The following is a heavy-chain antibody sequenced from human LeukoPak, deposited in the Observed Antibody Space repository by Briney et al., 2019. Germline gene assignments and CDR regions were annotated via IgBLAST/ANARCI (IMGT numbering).Heavy chain of an antibody. CDR1: GGTFSSYG. CDR2: IVPMSGTT. V-gene: IGHV1-69*05. Sequence: SVKVSCKASGGTFSSYGISWVRQAPGQGLEWMGGIVPMSGTTNYAQKFQGRVTITTDESTSTAYMELSSLRSEDTAVCYCAIGRASRPSKYSAYNLGEFDYWGQGTLVTVSS. D-gene: IGHD5-12*01. J-gene: IGHJ4*02. CDR3: AIGRASRPSKYSAYNLGEFDY.